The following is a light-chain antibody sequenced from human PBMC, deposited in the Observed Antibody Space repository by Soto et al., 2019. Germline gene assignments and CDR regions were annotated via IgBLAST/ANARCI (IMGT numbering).Light chain of an antibody. Sequence: DIQMTQSPSSLSASVGDRVTITCRARQTITSYLHWYQQKPGKAPDLLIYGASSLQTGVPSRFSGSGSGTDVTLTITSLQPEDFATYYCQQSYITPYTFGQGTKLEIK. J-gene: IGKJ2*01. CDR3: QQSYITPYT. V-gene: IGKV1-39*01. CDR2: GAS. CDR1: QTITSY.